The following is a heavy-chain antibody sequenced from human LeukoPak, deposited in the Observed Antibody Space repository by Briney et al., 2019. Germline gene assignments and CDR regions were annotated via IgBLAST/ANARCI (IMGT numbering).Heavy chain of an antibody. CDR1: GGSISSGGYS. J-gene: IGHJ5*02. V-gene: IGHV4-30-2*01. CDR3: ARHRGSSWYVGDNWFDP. CDR2: INHSGST. D-gene: IGHD6-13*01. Sequence: SETLSLTCAVSGGSISSGGYSWSWIRQPPGKGLEWIGEINHSGSTNYNPSLKSRVTISVDTSKNQFSLKLSSVTAADTAVYYCARHRGSSWYVGDNWFDPWGQGTLVTVSS.